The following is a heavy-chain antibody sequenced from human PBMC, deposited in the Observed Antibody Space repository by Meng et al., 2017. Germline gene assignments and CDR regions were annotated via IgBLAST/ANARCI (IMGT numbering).Heavy chain of an antibody. CDR2: IIPIFGTA. CDR1: GGTFSSYA. CDR3: ARDGVGATEGYFDY. Sequence: QVELVRSGAGVKKPGSSVKVSCKASGGTFSSYAISWVRQAPGQGLEWMGGIIPIFGTANYAQKFQGRVTITADKSTSTAYMELSSLRSEDTAVYYCARDGVGATEGYFDYWGQGTLVTVSS. V-gene: IGHV1-69*06. J-gene: IGHJ4*02. D-gene: IGHD1-26*01.